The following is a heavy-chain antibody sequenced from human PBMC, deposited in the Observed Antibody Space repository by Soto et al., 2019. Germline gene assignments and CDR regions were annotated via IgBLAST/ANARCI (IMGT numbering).Heavy chain of an antibody. J-gene: IGHJ3*02. CDR2: VNPTGGSP. CDR3: TRLPPENRGLDAFDI. CDR1: GYDFTRYF. V-gene: IGHV1-46*03. D-gene: IGHD3-10*01. Sequence: ASVKVSCKTSGYDFTRYFIHWVRQAPGQGLEWMVKVNPTGGSPTFGQKFQGRVTVTTDTSTSIAYLQMNNLKTGDTAVYYCTRLPPENRGLDAFDIWGQGTMVTVSS.